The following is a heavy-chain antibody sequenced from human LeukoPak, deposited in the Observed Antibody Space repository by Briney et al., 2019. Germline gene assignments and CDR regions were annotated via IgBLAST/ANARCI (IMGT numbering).Heavy chain of an antibody. CDR2: MNPNSGNT. Sequence: ASVKVSCKASGYTFSDYAIHWVRQATGQGLEWMGWMNPNSGNTGYAQKFQGRVTMTRNTSISTAYMELSSLRSEDTAVYYCARDSGTTGEVKFDPWGQGTLVTVSS. J-gene: IGHJ5*02. CDR3: ARDSGTTGEVKFDP. D-gene: IGHD3-10*01. V-gene: IGHV1-8*02. CDR1: GYTFSDYA.